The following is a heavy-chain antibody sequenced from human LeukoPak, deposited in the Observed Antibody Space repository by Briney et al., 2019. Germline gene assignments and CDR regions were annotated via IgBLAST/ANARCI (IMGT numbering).Heavy chain of an antibody. CDR3: ARDLQQLVVDY. J-gene: IGHJ4*02. V-gene: IGHV1-2*02. CDR2: INPNSGGT. Sequence: ASVKVSCKASGYTFTGYYMHWVRQAPGQGLEWMGWINPNSGGTSYAQKFQGRVTMTRDTSISTAYMELSRLRSDDTAVYYCARDLQQLVVDYWGQGTLVTVSS. CDR1: GYTFTGYY. D-gene: IGHD6-13*01.